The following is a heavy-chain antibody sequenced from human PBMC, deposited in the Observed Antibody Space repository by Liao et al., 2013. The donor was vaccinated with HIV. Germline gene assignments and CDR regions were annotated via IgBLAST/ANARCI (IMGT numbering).Heavy chain of an antibody. D-gene: IGHD4-17*01. CDR2: IHATGSS. CDR3: VRGPITTVTISYYYFDI. Sequence: QVQLQESGPGLVRPSETLSLSCSVSGASISGYYWSWIRQPAGKGLEWIGRIHATGSSNSNPSLQSRVTMSIDASKSQFSLKMTSMTAADTGVYYCVRGPITTVTISYYYFDIWAVAPCSLSPQ. J-gene: IGHJ2*01. V-gene: IGHV4-4*07. CDR1: GASISGYY.